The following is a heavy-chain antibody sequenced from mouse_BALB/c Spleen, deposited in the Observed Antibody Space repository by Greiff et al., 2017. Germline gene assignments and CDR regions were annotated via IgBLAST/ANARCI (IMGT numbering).Heavy chain of an antibody. CDR2: ISYSGST. Sequence: VQLQQSGPGLVKPSQSLSLTCTVTGYSITSDYAWNWIRQFPGNKLEWMGYISYSGSTSYNPSLKSRISITRDTSKNQFFLQLNSVTTEDTATYYCARDYGSSLAWFAYWGQGTLVTVSA. J-gene: IGHJ3*01. D-gene: IGHD1-1*01. CDR3: ARDYGSSLAWFAY. CDR1: GYSITSDYA. V-gene: IGHV3-2*02.